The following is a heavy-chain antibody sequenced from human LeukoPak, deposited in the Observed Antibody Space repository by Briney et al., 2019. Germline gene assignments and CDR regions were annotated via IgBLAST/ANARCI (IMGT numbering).Heavy chain of an antibody. J-gene: IGHJ4*02. CDR3: ASRTRFPLRFFDY. Sequence: SSQTLSLTCTVSGGSISSTTYYWSWIRQPAGKGLEWIGRIHASGTTNYNPSLKSRVTISVDTSKNQFSLKLSSVTAADTAVYYCASRTRFPLRFFDYWGQGTLVTVSS. V-gene: IGHV4-61*02. CDR1: GGSISSTTYY. CDR2: IHASGTT. D-gene: IGHD3-3*01.